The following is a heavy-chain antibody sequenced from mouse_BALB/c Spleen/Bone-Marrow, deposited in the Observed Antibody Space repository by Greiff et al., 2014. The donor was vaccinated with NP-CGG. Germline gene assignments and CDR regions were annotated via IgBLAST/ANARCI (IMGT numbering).Heavy chain of an antibody. CDR2: IYPGSGST. D-gene: IGHD4-1*01. CDR1: GYTFTSYW. CDR3: TRKNWDEGYFDV. J-gene: IGHJ1*01. V-gene: IGHV1S22*01. Sequence: LQQSGPELVRPGASVKLSCKASGYTFTSYWMHWVKQRHGHGLEWIGNIYPGSGSTNYDEKFKSKGTLTVATSSSTAYMHLSSLTSEDSAVYYCTRKNWDEGYFDVWGAGTTVTVSS.